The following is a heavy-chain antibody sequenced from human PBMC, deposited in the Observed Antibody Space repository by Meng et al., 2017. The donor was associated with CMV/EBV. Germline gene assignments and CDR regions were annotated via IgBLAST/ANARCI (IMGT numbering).Heavy chain of an antibody. Sequence: GESLKISCAASGFTFSSYWMSWVRQAPGKGLEWVANIKQDGSEKYYVDSVKGRFTISRDNAKNSLYLQMNSLRAEDTAVYYCAAVGVGAYYYYYGMDVWGQGTTVTVSS. CDR3: AAVGVGAYYYYYGMDV. CDR1: GFTFSSYW. CDR2: IKQDGSEK. V-gene: IGHV3-7*01. D-gene: IGHD1-26*01. J-gene: IGHJ6*02.